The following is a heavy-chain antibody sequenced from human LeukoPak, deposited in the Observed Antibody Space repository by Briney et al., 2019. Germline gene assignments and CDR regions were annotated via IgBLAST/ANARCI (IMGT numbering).Heavy chain of an antibody. CDR1: GFTFSSYW. CDR3: ARDDAGYSYDPRGWFDP. D-gene: IGHD5-18*01. J-gene: IGHJ5*02. V-gene: IGHV3-74*01. CDR2: INSDGSST. Sequence: VVSLGLSCAASGFTFSSYWMHWVRQAPGKGLVWVSRINSDGSSTSYADSVKGRFTISRDNAKNTLYLQMNSLRAEDTAVYYCARDDAGYSYDPRGWFDPWGQGTLVTVSS.